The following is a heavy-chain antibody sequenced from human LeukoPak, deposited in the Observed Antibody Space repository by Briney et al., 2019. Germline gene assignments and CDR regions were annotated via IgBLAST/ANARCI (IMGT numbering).Heavy chain of an antibody. CDR2: ISGSGGST. CDR3: AKVSGSYSAWENYFDY. J-gene: IGHJ4*02. D-gene: IGHD1-26*01. V-gene: IGHV3-23*01. CDR1: GFTFSSHA. Sequence: GGSLRLSCAASGFTFSSHALSWVRQAPGKGLERVSAISGSGGSTYYADSVKGRFTISRDNSKNTLYLQMNSLRAEDTAVYYCAKVSGSYSAWENYFDYWGQGTLVTVSS.